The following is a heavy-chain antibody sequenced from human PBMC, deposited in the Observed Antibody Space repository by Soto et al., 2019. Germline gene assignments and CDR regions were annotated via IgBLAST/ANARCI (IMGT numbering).Heavy chain of an antibody. CDR1: GFTFSSYA. CDR2: ISYDGSNK. D-gene: IGHD3-3*01. V-gene: IGHV3-30-3*01. J-gene: IGHJ4*02. Sequence: QVQLVESGGVVVQPGRSLRLSCAASGFTFSSYAMHWVRQAPGKGLEWVAVISYDGSNKYYADSVKGRFTISRDNYKNTLYLQMNSLRAEDTAVYYCASFPDLFSQFDYWGQGTLVTVSS. CDR3: ASFPDLFSQFDY.